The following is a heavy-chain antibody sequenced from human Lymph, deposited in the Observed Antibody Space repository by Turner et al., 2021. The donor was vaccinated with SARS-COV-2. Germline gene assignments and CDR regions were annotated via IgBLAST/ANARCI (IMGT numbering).Heavy chain of an antibody. Sequence: QVQLVQTGAEVKKPGASVKISGMASGYTFTRYDLNWVRQATGQGLEWMGWMDPNSGNTGYAQKFQGRVTMTRNTSISTAYMELSSLRSEDTAVYYCARAAQLTVWFDPWGQGTLVTVSS. V-gene: IGHV1-8*01. CDR3: ARAAQLTVWFDP. D-gene: IGHD3-9*01. CDR1: GYTFTRYD. J-gene: IGHJ5*02. CDR2: MDPNSGNT.